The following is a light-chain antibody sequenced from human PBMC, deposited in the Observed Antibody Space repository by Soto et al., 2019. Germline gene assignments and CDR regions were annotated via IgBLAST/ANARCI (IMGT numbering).Light chain of an antibody. V-gene: IGKV1-5*03. CDR2: GVS. J-gene: IGKJ4*01. CDR1: QSISSW. CDR3: QQDSSYSGLT. Sequence: DIQMTQSPSSLSASVGDRVTITCRASQSISSWLAWYQQKPGKAPKLLIFGVSSLDNGVPSRFSGGGSGTAFSISISSLQPDDFATYYCQQDSSYSGLTFGGGTKVEIK.